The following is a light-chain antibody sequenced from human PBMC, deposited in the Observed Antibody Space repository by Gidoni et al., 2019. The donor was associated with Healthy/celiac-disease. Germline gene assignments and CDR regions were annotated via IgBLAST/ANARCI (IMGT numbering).Light chain of an antibody. CDR3: QHYNSYSLPWT. Sequence: DIQMTQSPSTLSASVGDRVTITCRASQSMSSWLALYQQKPGKGPKLQIYKESSFVSGFPASFSVSGCGTEFALTISSLQPDDFATSYCQHYNSYSLPWTFGQGTKVEIK. CDR2: KES. CDR1: QSMSSW. V-gene: IGKV1-5*03. J-gene: IGKJ1*01.